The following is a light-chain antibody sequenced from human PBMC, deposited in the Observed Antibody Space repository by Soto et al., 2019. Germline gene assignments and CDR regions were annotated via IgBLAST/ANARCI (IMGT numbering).Light chain of an antibody. J-gene: IGLJ1*01. CDR2: GNS. V-gene: IGLV1-40*01. Sequence: QSVLTQPPSVSGAPGQRVTISCTGSSSNIGAGYDVHWYQQRPGTAPKLLISGNSNRPSGVPDRFSGSTSGTSASLAITGLQAEDEGDYYCQSYDSTLSDRYVFGTGTKLTVL. CDR1: SSNIGAGYD. CDR3: QSYDSTLSDRYV.